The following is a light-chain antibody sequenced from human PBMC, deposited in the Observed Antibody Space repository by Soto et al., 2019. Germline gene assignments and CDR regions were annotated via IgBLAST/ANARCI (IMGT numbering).Light chain of an antibody. V-gene: IGKV3-11*01. Sequence: EIVLTQSPATLSLSPGERATLSCRASQSVSSFLAWYQQKPGHAPRLLIHDASSRATGIPARFSGSGSGTDFTLTISSLEPEDFVVYYCQQRRSWPLTFGEGTKVEIK. CDR3: QQRRSWPLT. J-gene: IGKJ4*01. CDR2: DAS. CDR1: QSVSSF.